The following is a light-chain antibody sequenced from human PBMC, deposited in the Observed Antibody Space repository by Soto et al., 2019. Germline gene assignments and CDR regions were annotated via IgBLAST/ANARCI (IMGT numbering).Light chain of an antibody. CDR2: LNSDGSH. CDR1: SGHSSYA. CDR3: QTSGTGIQV. J-gene: IGLJ2*01. Sequence: QPVLTQSPSASASLGASVKLTCTLSSGHSSYAIAWHQQRPEKGPRPLMKLNSDGSHSKGDGIPYRFSGSSSEAARYLTVSSLQAEDESYYYAQTSGTGIQVFGGGTKLTVL. V-gene: IGLV4-69*01.